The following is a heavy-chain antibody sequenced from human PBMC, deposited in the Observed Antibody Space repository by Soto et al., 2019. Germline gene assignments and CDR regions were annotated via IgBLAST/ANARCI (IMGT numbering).Heavy chain of an antibody. J-gene: IGHJ4*02. CDR3: AHSRNLITEDAQVGDFDY. CDR2: IYWEDDE. D-gene: IGHD3-10*01. Sequence: QITLKESGPTPVKPTQTLTLTCSFSGFSLNTDGEGVGWVRQPPGEALEWLALIYWEDDERYSPSLKTRLPITKDPSKNQVVLIMTNMDPVDTATYYCAHSRNLITEDAQVGDFDYWGQGTLVTVSS. CDR1: GFSLNTDGEG. V-gene: IGHV2-5*02.